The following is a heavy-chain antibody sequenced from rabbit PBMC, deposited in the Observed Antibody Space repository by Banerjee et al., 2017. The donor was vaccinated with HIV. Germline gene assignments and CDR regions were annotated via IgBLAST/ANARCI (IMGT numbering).Heavy chain of an antibody. CDR3: ARESYSYTGGYTAYAYARTRLDL. J-gene: IGHJ3*01. Sequence: QSLEESGGDLVQPEGSLTLTCTASGFSFSSSYYMCWVRQAPVKGLEWIACIYAGSSGSTYYASWAKGRFTISKASSTTVTLQMPSLTAADTATYFCARESYSYTGGYTAYAYARTRLDLWGQGTLVTVS. V-gene: IGHV1S40*01. CDR2: IYAGSSGST. D-gene: IGHD6-1*01. CDR1: GFSFSSSYY.